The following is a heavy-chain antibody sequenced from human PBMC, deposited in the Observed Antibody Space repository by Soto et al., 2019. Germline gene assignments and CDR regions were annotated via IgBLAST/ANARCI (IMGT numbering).Heavy chain of an antibody. Sequence: GGSLRLSCAASGFTFSSYAMSWVRQAPGKGLEWVSAISGSGGSTYYADSVKGRFTISRDNSKNRLYLQMNSLRAEDTAVYYCAKDRGDFWSGYYGVGYYYYYMDVWGKGTTVTVSS. D-gene: IGHD3-3*01. J-gene: IGHJ6*03. CDR3: AKDRGDFWSGYYGVGYYYYYMDV. CDR2: ISGSGGST. V-gene: IGHV3-23*01. CDR1: GFTFSSYA.